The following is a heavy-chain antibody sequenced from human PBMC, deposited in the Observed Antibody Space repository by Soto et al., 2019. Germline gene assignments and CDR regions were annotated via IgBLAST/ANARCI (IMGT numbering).Heavy chain of an antibody. Sequence: SETLSLTCTVSGGSISRYFWSWIRQSPGKGLEWIGYIFYTGSTTYNPSLKSRVTISIDASKNQFSLKLSSLTAADTAVYYCAHFSDLEWFDPWGQGTLVTVSS. J-gene: IGHJ5*02. D-gene: IGHD2-21*01. CDR2: IFYTGST. CDR1: GGSISRYF. V-gene: IGHV4-59*01. CDR3: AHFSDLEWFDP.